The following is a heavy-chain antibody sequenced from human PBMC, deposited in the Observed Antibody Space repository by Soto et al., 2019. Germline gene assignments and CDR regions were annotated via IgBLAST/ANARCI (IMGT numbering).Heavy chain of an antibody. CDR1: GSTFSSYA. Sequence: SVKVDCKASGSTFSSYAISWVRKAPGQGLEWMGGIIPIFGTANYTQKFQGRVTITADESTSTAYMELSSLRSEDTAVYYCARAPAAGYCSGGSCLDYWGQGTLVTVSA. J-gene: IGHJ4*02. V-gene: IGHV1-69*13. D-gene: IGHD2-15*01. CDR2: IIPIFGTA. CDR3: ARAPAAGYCSGGSCLDY.